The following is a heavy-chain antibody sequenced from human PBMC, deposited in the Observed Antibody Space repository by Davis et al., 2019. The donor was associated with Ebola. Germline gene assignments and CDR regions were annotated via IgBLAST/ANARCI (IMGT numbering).Heavy chain of an antibody. V-gene: IGHV4-4*02. CDR3: ARAGRYCSSTSCYLYYYYGMDV. CDR2: IYHSGST. J-gene: IGHJ6*04. CDR1: GGSISSSNW. D-gene: IGHD2-2*01. Sequence: MPSETLSLTCAVSGGSISSSNWWSWVRQPPGKGLEWIGEIYHSGSTNYNPSLKSRVTISVDTSKNQFSLKLSSVTAADTAVYYCARAGRYCSSTSCYLYYYYGMDVWGKGTTVTVSS.